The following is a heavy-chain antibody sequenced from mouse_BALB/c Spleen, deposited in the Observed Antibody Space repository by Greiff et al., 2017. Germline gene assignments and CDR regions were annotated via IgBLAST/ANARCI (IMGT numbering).Heavy chain of an antibody. CDR1: GYTFTSYW. D-gene: IGHD2-4*01. Sequence: QVQLQQSGAELAKPGASVKMSCKASGYTFTSYWMHWVKQRPGQGLEWIGEINPSNGGTNFNEKFKSKATLTVDKSSSTAYMQLSSLTSEDSAVYDCTRATMITTAFAYWGQGTLVTVCA. J-gene: IGHJ3*01. CDR3: TRATMITTAFAY. CDR2: INPSNGGT. V-gene: IGHV1S81*02.